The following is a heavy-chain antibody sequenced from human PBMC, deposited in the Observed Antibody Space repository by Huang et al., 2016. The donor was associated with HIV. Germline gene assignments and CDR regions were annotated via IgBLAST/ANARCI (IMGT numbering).Heavy chain of an antibody. D-gene: IGHD6-13*01. J-gene: IGHJ5*02. CDR3: ARWEAAADNNWFDP. CDR2: IIPIFGTT. Sequence: QVQLVQSGAEVKKPGSSVKVSCRASGGTFSSCGIRWVRQAPGQGLEWMGEIIPIFGTTNYAQKFQGRVTITADESTSTAYMELSSLRSEDTAVYYCARWEAAADNNWFDPWGQGTLVTVSS. CDR1: GGTFSSCG. V-gene: IGHV1-69*01.